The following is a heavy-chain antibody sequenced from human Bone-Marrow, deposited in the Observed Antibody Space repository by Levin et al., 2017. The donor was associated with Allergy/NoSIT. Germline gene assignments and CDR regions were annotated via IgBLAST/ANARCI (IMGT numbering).Heavy chain of an antibody. V-gene: IGHV3-23*01. CDR2: ISGSGGST. Sequence: GESLRLSCAASGFTFSSYAMSWVRQAPGKGLEWVSAISGSGGSTYYADSVKGRFTISRDNSKNTLYLQMNSLRAEDTAVYYCAKFGGGWPTLGDAFDIWGQGTMVTVSS. D-gene: IGHD3-10*01. J-gene: IGHJ3*02. CDR3: AKFGGGWPTLGDAFDI. CDR1: GFTFSSYA.